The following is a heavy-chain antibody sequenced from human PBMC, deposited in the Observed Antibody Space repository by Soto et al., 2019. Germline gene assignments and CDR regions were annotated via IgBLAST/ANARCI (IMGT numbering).Heavy chain of an antibody. Sequence: QVQLVESGGDVVQPGRSLRLSCAASGFTFSKYAIHWVRQAPGKGLEWVALISYDGSSKYYADSVKGRFTISRDTSKNTLYLQMSSLRTEDTAVYYCARATVTSYSFDYWGQGSLVTVSS. CDR1: GFTFSKYA. J-gene: IGHJ4*02. D-gene: IGHD4-17*01. V-gene: IGHV3-30-3*01. CDR2: ISYDGSSK. CDR3: ARATVTSYSFDY.